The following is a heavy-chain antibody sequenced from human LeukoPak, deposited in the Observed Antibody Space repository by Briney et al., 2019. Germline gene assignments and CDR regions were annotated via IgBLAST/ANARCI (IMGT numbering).Heavy chain of an antibody. CDR1: GFTFRSYW. J-gene: IGHJ4*02. CDR2: IEPDGSST. V-gene: IGHV3-74*01. D-gene: IGHD6-13*01. CDR3: ARDPSSWNGFFDS. Sequence: GGSLRLSCEASGFTFRSYWMHWVRQAPGKGLMWVSRIEPDGSSTNYADSVKGRFTISRDNARNTVYLQMNSLRADDTAVYYCARDPSSWNGFFDSWGQGTLVTVSS.